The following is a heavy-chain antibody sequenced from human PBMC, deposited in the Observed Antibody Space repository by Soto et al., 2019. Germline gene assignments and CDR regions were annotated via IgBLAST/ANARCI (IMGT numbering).Heavy chain of an antibody. CDR2: IIPVLGPA. Sequence: QVQLVQSGAEVRKPWSSVKVSCKASGVTYNTFAVSWVRQAPGQGLEWMGGIIPVLGPACYAQKFQGKVTITADKSTSTAYLEVTSLRSEDTAVYYCVRAAKRYFDYWGQGTMVTVSS. V-gene: IGHV1-69*06. J-gene: IGHJ4*02. CDR1: GVTYNTFA. CDR3: VRAAKRYFDY. D-gene: IGHD6-25*01.